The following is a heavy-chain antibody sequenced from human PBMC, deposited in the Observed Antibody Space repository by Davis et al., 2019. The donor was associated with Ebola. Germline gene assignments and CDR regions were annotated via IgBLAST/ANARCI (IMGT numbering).Heavy chain of an antibody. Sequence: PGGSLRLSCAASGFTFSSYAMHWVRQAPGKGLEWVAVISYDGSNKYYADSVKGRFTISRDNSKNTLYLQMNSLRAEDTAVYYCARRGTSSGRGSAFDIWGQGTIVTVSS. D-gene: IGHD6-6*01. CDR3: ARRGTSSGRGSAFDI. CDR2: ISYDGSNK. V-gene: IGHV3-30-3*01. CDR1: GFTFSSYA. J-gene: IGHJ3*02.